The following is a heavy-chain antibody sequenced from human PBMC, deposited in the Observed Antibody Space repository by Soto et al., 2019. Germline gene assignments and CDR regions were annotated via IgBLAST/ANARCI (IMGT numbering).Heavy chain of an antibody. J-gene: IGHJ5*02. CDR1: GYTFTSYG. V-gene: IGHV1-18*01. CDR2: ISAYNGNT. CDR3: ARDPASYSSSSPSRDNWFDP. Sequence: ASVKVSCKASGYTFTSYGISWVRQAPGQGLEWMGWISAYNGNTNYAQKLQGRVTMTTDTSTSTAYMELRSLRSDDTAVYYCARDPASYSSSSPSRDNWFDPWGQGTLVTVSS. D-gene: IGHD6-13*01.